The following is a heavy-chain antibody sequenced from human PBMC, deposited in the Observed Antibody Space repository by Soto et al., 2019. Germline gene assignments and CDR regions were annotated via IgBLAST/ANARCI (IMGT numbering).Heavy chain of an antibody. CDR1: GYDFINYW. V-gene: IGHV5-51*01. Sequence: PGESLKISCKASGYDFINYWIAGVRQTPGRALEWMGMIYPADLDLRSNPSFRGRVTISADTSITTAFVQWRSLKASDSAIYYCARFRAPRRQLISMSFHIWGPGTLVTVS. CDR3: ARFRAPRRQLISMSFHI. J-gene: IGHJ3*02. CDR2: IYPADLDL. D-gene: IGHD6-6*01.